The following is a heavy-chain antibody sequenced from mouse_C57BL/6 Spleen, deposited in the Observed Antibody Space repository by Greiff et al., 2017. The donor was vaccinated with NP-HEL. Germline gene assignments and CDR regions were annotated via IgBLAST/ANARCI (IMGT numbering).Heavy chain of an antibody. CDR3: ARGDLLNY. CDR2: IDPSDSYT. Sequence: VQLQQPGAELVMPGASVKLSCKASGYTFTSYWMHWVKQRPGQGLEWIGEIDPSDSYTNYNQKFKGKSTLTVDKSSSTAYMQLSSLTSEDSAVYYCARGDLLNYWGQGTTLTVSS. V-gene: IGHV1-69*01. D-gene: IGHD1-1*01. J-gene: IGHJ2*01. CDR1: GYTFTSYW.